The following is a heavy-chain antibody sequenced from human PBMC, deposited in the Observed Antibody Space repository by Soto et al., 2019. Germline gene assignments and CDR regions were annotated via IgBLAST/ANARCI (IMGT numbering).Heavy chain of an antibody. J-gene: IGHJ4*02. CDR2: ISDSGGST. Sequence: GGSLRLSCGASGFTFSSYAMSWVRQAPGKGLEWVSAISDSGGSTYYADSMKGRFTISRDNSKNTLYLQMNSLRAEDTAIYYCAKDLTSTSRTPELWGQGTLVTVSS. V-gene: IGHV3-23*01. CDR1: GFTFSSYA. CDR3: AKDLTSTSRTPEL. D-gene: IGHD2-2*01.